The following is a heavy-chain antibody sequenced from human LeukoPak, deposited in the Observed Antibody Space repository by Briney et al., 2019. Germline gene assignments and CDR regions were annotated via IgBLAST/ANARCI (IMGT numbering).Heavy chain of an antibody. D-gene: IGHD6-13*01. V-gene: IGHV1-18*01. CDR1: GYTFTSYG. Sequence: ASVKVSCKASGYTFTSYGISWVRQAPGQGLEWMGWISAYNGNTNYAQKLQGRVTMTTDTSTSTAYMELRSPRSDDTAVYYCARDGKAKQQLVYYYYYMDVWGKGTTVTVSS. CDR2: ISAYNGNT. J-gene: IGHJ6*03. CDR3: ARDGKAKQQLVYYYYYMDV.